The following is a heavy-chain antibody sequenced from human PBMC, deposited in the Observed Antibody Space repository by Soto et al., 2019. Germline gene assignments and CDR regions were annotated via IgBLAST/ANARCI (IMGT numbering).Heavy chain of an antibody. CDR3: VVISKGRGQGYYFDY. CDR2: IYYTGRT. J-gene: IGHJ4*02. CDR1: DGSGSSADYY. Sequence: QVQLQESGPGLVKPSETLSLTCIVSDGSGSSADYYWTWVREPTGQVLEWSAYIYYTGRTDYNPSLKSRVTISVDTSKNQFTLKLSAVTAADTAVYYCVVISKGRGQGYYFDYWGQGVLVTVSS. V-gene: IGHV4-61*08. D-gene: IGHD3-10*01.